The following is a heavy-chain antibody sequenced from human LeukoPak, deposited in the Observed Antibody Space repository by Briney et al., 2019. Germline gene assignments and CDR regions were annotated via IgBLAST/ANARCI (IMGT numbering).Heavy chain of an antibody. J-gene: IGHJ4*02. V-gene: IGHV4-34*01. CDR1: GGSFSAYY. CDR3: ANYHENSGYFAFDH. Sequence: PSETLSLTCAVSGGSFSAYYWSWIRQSPGRGLEWIGEINHSGSTKYNPSPKSRVTISVDTSKNQFSLKLSSVTAADTAVYYCANYHENSGYFAFDHWGQGTLVTVSS. CDR2: INHSGST. D-gene: IGHD3-22*01.